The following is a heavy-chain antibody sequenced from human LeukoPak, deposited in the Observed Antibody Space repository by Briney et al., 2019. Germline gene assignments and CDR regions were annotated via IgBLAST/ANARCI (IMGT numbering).Heavy chain of an antibody. Sequence: PGGSLRLSCEASGFSFSNYWMSWVRQAPGKGLVWVSRINGDGSSTSYADSVKGRFTISRDNAKNTLYLHMNSLRGEDTAVYYCARDTGYRPDYWGQGTLVTVSS. CDR1: GFSFSNYW. V-gene: IGHV3-74*01. J-gene: IGHJ4*02. CDR2: INGDGSST. D-gene: IGHD6-13*01. CDR3: ARDTGYRPDY.